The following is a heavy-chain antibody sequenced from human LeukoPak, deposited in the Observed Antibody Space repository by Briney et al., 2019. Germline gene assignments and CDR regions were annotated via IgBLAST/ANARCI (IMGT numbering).Heavy chain of an antibody. CDR2: ISSSSSNI. CDR3: ARRWCGENDDDY. V-gene: IGHV3-48*01. CDR1: GFTFSSYS. D-gene: IGHD3-10*01. Sequence: GGSLRLSCAASGFTFSSYSMNWVRQAPGKGLEWVSYISSSSSNIYYADSVKGRFTIARDNAKNSLYLQMNSLRAEDTAVYYCARRWCGENDDDYWGQGTLVTVSS. J-gene: IGHJ4*02.